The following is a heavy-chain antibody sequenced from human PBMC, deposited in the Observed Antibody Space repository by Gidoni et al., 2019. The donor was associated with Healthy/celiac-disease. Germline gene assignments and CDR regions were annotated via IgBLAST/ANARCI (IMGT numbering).Heavy chain of an antibody. Sequence: QVQLQESGPGLVKPSETLSLTCTVSGCSVRRGSYYWSWIRQPPGKGLEGIGYIYYSGSTNYNPSLKSRVTISVDTSKNQFSLKLSSVTAADTAVYYCARDRGVTTFYYYYGMDVWGQGTTVTVSS. V-gene: IGHV4-61*01. D-gene: IGHD3-10*01. CDR3: ARDRGVTTFYYYYGMDV. CDR2: IYYSGST. J-gene: IGHJ6*02. CDR1: GCSVRRGSYY.